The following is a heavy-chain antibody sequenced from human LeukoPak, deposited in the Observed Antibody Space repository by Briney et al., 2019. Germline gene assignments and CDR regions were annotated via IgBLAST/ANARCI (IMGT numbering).Heavy chain of an antibody. D-gene: IGHD3-16*01. V-gene: IGHV4-31*03. J-gene: IGHJ4*02. CDR1: GGSISSAGYY. CDR2: IYYSGST. CDR3: ARRRAFGEGGSFDY. Sequence: PSQTLSLTCTVSGGSISSAGYYWSWIRRHPGKGLEWIGYIYYSGSTYYNASLKSRVTISVDTSKNQLSLKLSSVTAADTAVYYCARRRAFGEGGSFDYWGQGILVTVSS.